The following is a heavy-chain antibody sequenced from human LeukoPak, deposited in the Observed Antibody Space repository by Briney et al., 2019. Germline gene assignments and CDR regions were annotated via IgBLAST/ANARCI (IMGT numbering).Heavy chain of an antibody. CDR1: GFTFSSYG. V-gene: IGHV3-33*01. Sequence: AGGSLRLSCAASGFTFSSYGMHWVRQAPGKGLEWVAVIWYDGSNKYYADSVKGRFTISRDNSKNTLYLQMNSLRAEDTAVYYCVRDSSISCNGLSNWFDPWGQGTLVTVSS. J-gene: IGHJ5*02. CDR3: VRDSSISCNGLSNWFDP. CDR2: IWYDGSNK. D-gene: IGHD2-2*01.